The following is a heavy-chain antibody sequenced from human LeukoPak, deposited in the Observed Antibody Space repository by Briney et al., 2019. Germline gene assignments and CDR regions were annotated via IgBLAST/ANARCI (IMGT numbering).Heavy chain of an antibody. V-gene: IGHV1-2*02. CDR2: INPNSGGT. Sequence: ASVKVSCKASGYTFTGYYMHWVRQAPGQGPEWMGWINPNSGGTNYAQKFQGRVTMTRDTSISTAYMELSRLRSDDTAVYYCARDGGGDNTLDYWGQGTLVTVSS. D-gene: IGHD2-21*02. CDR1: GYTFTGYY. J-gene: IGHJ4*02. CDR3: ARDGGGDNTLDY.